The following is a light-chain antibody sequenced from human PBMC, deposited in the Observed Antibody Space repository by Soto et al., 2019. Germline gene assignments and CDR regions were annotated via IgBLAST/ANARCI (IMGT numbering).Light chain of an antibody. CDR2: GAS. CDR1: QSVSSN. Sequence: IVMTQSPATLSVSPGERVTLSCRASQSVSSNLVWYQQKPGQAPRLLIYGASTRATGLPARFSGSGSGTDFTLTISSLQSEDFAVYYCQQYNNWPIFGQGTKLEIK. J-gene: IGKJ2*01. V-gene: IGKV3-15*01. CDR3: QQYNNWPI.